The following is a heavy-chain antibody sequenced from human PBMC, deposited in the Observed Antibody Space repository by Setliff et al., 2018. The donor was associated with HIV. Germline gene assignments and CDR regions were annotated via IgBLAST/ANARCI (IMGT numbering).Heavy chain of an antibody. Sequence: SSETLSLTCAVYGGSLSCYYWSWVRQPPGKGLEWIGEINNSGSTNYNMSLWSSVTISLDASSNQFSLELISVTAADTSVYYCAGGPVTTSIDYWAQGTLVTVSS. V-gene: IGHV4-34*01. CDR2: INNSGST. J-gene: IGHJ4*02. CDR1: GGSLSCYY. D-gene: IGHD4-4*01. CDR3: AGGPVTTSIDY.